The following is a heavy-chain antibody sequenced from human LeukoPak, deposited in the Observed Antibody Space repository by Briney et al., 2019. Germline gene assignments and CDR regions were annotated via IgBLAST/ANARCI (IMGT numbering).Heavy chain of an antibody. J-gene: IGHJ3*02. CDR2: IYYSGST. CDR1: GGSISSGDYY. Sequence: SQTLSLTCTVSGGSISSGDYYWSWIRQPPGKGLEWIGYIYYSGSTYYNPSLKSRVTISVDTSKNQFSLKLSSVTAADTAVYYCARGGGYYGSSGYPSYDAFDIWGQGTMVTVSS. D-gene: IGHD3-22*01. V-gene: IGHV4-30-4*01. CDR3: ARGGGYYGSSGYPSYDAFDI.